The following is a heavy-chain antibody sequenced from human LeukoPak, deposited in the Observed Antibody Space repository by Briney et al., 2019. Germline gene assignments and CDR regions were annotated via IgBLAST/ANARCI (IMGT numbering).Heavy chain of an antibody. CDR1: GGSFSGYY. CDR3: ARRRLYYGSGSYSWGFDY. Sequence: PSETLSLTCAVYGGSFSGYYWSWIRQPPGKGLEWIGEINHSGSTNYNPSLKSRVTISVDTSKNQFSLKLSSVTAADTAVYYCARRRLYYGSGSYSWGFDYWGQGTLVTVSS. J-gene: IGHJ4*02. CDR2: INHSGST. D-gene: IGHD3-10*01. V-gene: IGHV4-34*01.